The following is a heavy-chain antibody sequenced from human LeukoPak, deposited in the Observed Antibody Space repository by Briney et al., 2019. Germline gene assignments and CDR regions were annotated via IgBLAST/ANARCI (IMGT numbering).Heavy chain of an antibody. CDR3: AASLPTIVVVPAAKGPFGS. J-gene: IGHJ5*02. CDR2: INGGGGGGT. D-gene: IGHD2-2*01. V-gene: IGHV3-23*01. Sequence: PGGSLRLSCAASGFTFSNYAMSWVRQAPGKGLEWVSGINGGGGGGTFHADSGRRRFTTSRDKYKKKLYLQMSSLRAEDTAVYYCAASLPTIVVVPAAKGPFGSWGQGTLVTVSS. CDR1: GFTFSNYA.